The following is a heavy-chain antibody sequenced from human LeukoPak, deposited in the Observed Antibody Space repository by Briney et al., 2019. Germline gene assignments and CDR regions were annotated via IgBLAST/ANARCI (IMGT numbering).Heavy chain of an antibody. CDR2: ISYDGSNK. CDR1: GFTFSSYA. CDR3: AKDPLS. V-gene: IGHV3-30*04. Sequence: GRSLRLSCAASGFTFSSYAMHWVRQAPGKGLEWVAVISYDGSNKYYADSVKGRFTISRDNSKNTLYLQMNSLRAEDTAVYYCAKDPLSWGQGTLVTVSS. J-gene: IGHJ4*02.